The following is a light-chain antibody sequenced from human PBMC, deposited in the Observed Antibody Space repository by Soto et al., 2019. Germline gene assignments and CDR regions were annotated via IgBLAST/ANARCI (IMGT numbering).Light chain of an antibody. CDR1: QSLVHSDGNTY. CDR2: KLS. Sequence: DIVMTQTPLSSPVALGQPASISCRSSQSLVHSDGNTYLSWLQQRPGQPPRLLVYKLSNRFSGVPDRFSGGGAGTDFTLEISRVEAEDVGVYYCMQSTNFPHTFGQGIKLEIE. J-gene: IGKJ2*01. V-gene: IGKV2-24*01. CDR3: MQSTNFPHT.